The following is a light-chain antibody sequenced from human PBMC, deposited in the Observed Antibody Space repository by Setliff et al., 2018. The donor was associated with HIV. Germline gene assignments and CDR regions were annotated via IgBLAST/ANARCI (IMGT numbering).Light chain of an antibody. CDR2: YDS. CDR1: SIGSVS. J-gene: IGLJ3*02. CDR3: QVWDSNNYHPHGV. Sequence: SYALTQPPSVSVAPGKTARITCGGNSIGSVSVHWYQRKPGQAPVPVIYYDSDRPSGIPERFSGSTSGNTATLTISRVEAGDEADYYCQVWDSNNYHPHGVFGGGTK. V-gene: IGLV3-21*04.